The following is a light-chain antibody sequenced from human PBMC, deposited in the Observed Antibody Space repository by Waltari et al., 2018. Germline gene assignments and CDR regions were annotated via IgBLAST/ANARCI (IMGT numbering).Light chain of an antibody. J-gene: IGKJ4*01. CDR2: SAS. Sequence: DIQMTQSPSSLSASAGDRVTITCRASQGISNDLAWYQQKPGKIPRLLIYSASTLQSGVPSRFGGSGSGTDFTLTITSLQPEDVATYYCQKYSRAPPLTFGGGTKVEIK. CDR1: QGISND. CDR3: QKYSRAPPLT. V-gene: IGKV1-27*01.